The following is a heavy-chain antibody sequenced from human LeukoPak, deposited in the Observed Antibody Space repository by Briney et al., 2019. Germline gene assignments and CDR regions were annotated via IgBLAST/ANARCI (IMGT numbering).Heavy chain of an antibody. Sequence: ASVKVSCKASGYTFTSYYMHWVRQAPGQGLEWMGVINPSGGSTSYTQKFQGRVTMTRDMSTSTVYMELSSLISEDTAVYYCARDRARGSEIAAAGFDYWGQGTLVTVSS. D-gene: IGHD6-13*01. CDR3: ARDRARGSEIAAAGFDY. CDR2: INPSGGST. V-gene: IGHV1-46*01. CDR1: GYTFTSYY. J-gene: IGHJ4*02.